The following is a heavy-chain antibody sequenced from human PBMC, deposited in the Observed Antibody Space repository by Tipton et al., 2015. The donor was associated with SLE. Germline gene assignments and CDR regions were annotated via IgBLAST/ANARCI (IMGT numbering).Heavy chain of an antibody. D-gene: IGHD6-13*01. J-gene: IGHJ5*02. V-gene: IGHV4-39*07. Sequence: TLSLTCTVSGGSISSRTYYWGWIRQPPGKGLEWIGTIYYSGSTYYNPSLESRVTISVDTSKNEFSLKLRSVTAADTAVYYCTRAERSSSTWEYWFDPWGRGSLVIVSS. CDR3: TRAERSSSTWEYWFDP. CDR2: IYYSGST. CDR1: GGSISSRTYY.